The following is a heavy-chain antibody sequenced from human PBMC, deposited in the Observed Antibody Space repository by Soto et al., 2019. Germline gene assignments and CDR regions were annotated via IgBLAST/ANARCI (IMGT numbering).Heavy chain of an antibody. CDR2: INAGNGNT. CDR3: ARGPGDYDFWSGYWPLDY. Sequence: ASVKVSCKASGYTFTSYAMHWVRQAPGQRLEWMGWINAGNGNTKYSQKFQGRVTITRDTSASTAYMELSSLRSEDTAVYHCARGPGDYDFWSGYWPLDYWGQGTQVTVSS. J-gene: IGHJ4*02. CDR1: GYTFTSYA. D-gene: IGHD3-3*01. V-gene: IGHV1-3*01.